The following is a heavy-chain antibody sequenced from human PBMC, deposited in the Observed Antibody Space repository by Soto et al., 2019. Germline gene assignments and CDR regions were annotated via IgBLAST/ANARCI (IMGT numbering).Heavy chain of an antibody. CDR2: IWYDGSNK. V-gene: IGHV3-33*01. Sequence: QVQLVESGGGVVQPGRSLRLSCGASGFIFSNYGMHWIRQAPGKGLEWVTIIWYDGSNKWYADSVKGRFIISRDDSKNMVYMKMNSLRVDDTAIYYCARANTSPFDYWGRGTLVTVSS. CDR1: GFIFSNYG. J-gene: IGHJ4*02. CDR3: ARANTSPFDY.